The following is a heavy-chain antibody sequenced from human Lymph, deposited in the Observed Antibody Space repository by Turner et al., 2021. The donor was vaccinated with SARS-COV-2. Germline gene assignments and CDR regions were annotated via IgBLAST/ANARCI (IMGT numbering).Heavy chain of an antibody. CDR1: GYTFTSYD. J-gene: IGHJ6*02. D-gene: IGHD1-26*01. Sequence: QVQLVQPGAEVKKHGASVKVACKAPGYTFTSYDINWVRQATGQGLEWMGWMNQKSGNTGDAKKFQGRVTMTRNTSIRIAYMELSSMRSEDTAVYYCARGRYSGGGMDVWGQGTTVTVSS. CDR2: MNQKSGNT. CDR3: ARGRYSGGGMDV. V-gene: IGHV1-8*02.